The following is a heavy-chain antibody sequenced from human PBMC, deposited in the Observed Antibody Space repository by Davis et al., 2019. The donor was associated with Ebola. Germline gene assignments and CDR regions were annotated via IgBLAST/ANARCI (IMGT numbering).Heavy chain of an antibody. CDR1: GYTFTSYG. CDR3: ARATQWFSRGDDY. J-gene: IGHJ4*02. CDR2: ISDYNGKT. V-gene: IGHV1-18*01. Sequence: ASVKVSCKASGYTFTSYGLTWVRQAPGQGLEWMGWISDYNGKTNYAQKFQGRVTMTTDTSTSTAYMELRSLRSDDTAVYYCARATQWFSRGDDYWGQGTLVTVSS. D-gene: IGHD3-22*01.